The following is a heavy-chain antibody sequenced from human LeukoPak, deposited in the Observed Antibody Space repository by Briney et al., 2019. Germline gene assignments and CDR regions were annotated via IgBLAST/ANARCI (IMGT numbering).Heavy chain of an antibody. CDR2: INHSGST. J-gene: IGHJ4*02. Sequence: SETLSLTCAVYGGSFSGYYWSWIRQPPGKGLEWIGEINHSGSTNYNPSLKSRVTISVDTSKNQFSLKLSSVTGADTAVYYCARVRRYFDWLSVPFDYWGQGTLVTVSS. D-gene: IGHD3-9*01. V-gene: IGHV4-34*01. CDR3: ARVRRYFDWLSVPFDY. CDR1: GGSFSGYY.